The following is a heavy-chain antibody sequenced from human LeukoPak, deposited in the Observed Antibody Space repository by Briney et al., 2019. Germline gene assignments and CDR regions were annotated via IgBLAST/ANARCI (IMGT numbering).Heavy chain of an antibody. CDR2: MYYTGIT. CDR3: ARGGGPPSNFDY. CDR1: GGSISSYY. Sequence: SETLSLTCTVSGGSISSYYWSWIRQPPGKGLEWIGYMYYTGITNYNPSLKSRVTMSVDTSKNQFSLRLSSVTGADTAVYYCARGGGPPSNFDYWGQGTLVTVSS. J-gene: IGHJ4*02. D-gene: IGHD3-16*01. V-gene: IGHV4-59*01.